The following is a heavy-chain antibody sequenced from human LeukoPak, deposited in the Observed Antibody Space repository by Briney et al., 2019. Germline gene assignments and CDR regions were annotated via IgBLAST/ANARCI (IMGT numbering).Heavy chain of an antibody. J-gene: IGHJ3*02. CDR2: IYYSGTT. V-gene: IGHV4-59*01. Sequence: PSETLSLTCTVSGGSIRNFYWSWIRQPPGKGLEWIGYIYYSGTTKYNPSLKSRVTISVDTSKNQFSLKVNSVTAADTAAYYCAREGHGGAFDIWGQGTMVTVSS. CDR3: AREGHGGAFDI. D-gene: IGHD3-10*01. CDR1: GGSIRNFY.